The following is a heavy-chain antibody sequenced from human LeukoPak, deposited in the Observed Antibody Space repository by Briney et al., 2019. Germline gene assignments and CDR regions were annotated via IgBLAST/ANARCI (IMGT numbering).Heavy chain of an antibody. J-gene: IGHJ5*02. V-gene: IGHV3-7*01. CDR1: GFTFSSYW. CDR2: IKQDGSEK. CDR3: ARYCSSTSCSFDP. D-gene: IGHD2-2*01. Sequence: GGSLRLSCAASGFTFSSYWMSWVRQAPGKGLEWVANIKQDGSEKYYVDSVKGRFTISRENAKNSLYLQMNSLRAEDTAVYYCARYCSSTSCSFDPWGQGTLVTVSS.